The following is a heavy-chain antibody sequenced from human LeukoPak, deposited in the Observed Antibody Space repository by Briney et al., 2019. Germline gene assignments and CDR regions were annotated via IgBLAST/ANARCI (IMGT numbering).Heavy chain of an antibody. J-gene: IGHJ4*02. Sequence: PGGSLRLSCAASGFTFSTYWMHWVRQAPGRGLVWVSRINSDGSSTNYADSVKGRFTISRDNAKNTLYLQMNSLRADDTAVYYCAREPYGSGSYWGQGTLVTVSS. CDR3: AREPYGSGSY. CDR1: GFTFSTYW. CDR2: INSDGSST. V-gene: IGHV3-74*01. D-gene: IGHD3-10*01.